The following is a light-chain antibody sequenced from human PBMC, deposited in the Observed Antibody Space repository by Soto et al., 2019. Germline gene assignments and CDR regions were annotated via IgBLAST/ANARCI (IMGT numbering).Light chain of an antibody. Sequence: ETVLTQSPGTLSLSPGERATLSCRASQSDSTNFLAWYQQKPGQAPRLLIYVASSRAAGIPDRFSGSGSGPDFTLTISRLEPEDFAVYCCHQYGSSPSTFGQGTKVEIK. CDR3: HQYGSSPST. CDR2: VAS. J-gene: IGKJ1*01. V-gene: IGKV3-20*01. CDR1: QSDSTNF.